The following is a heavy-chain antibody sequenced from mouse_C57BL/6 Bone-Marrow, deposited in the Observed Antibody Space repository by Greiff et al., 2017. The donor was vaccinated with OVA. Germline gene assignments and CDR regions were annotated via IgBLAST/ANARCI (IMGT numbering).Heavy chain of an antibody. J-gene: IGHJ3*01. V-gene: IGHV14-4*01. CDR3: TPITTVVGNKLAD. CDR2: IDPENGDT. Sequence: VQLKESGAELVRPGASVKLSCTASGFNIKDDYMHWVKQRPEQGLEWIGWIDPENGDTEYASKFQGKATITADTSSNTAYLQLSSLTSEDTAVYYCTPITTVVGNKLADWGQGTLVTVSA. CDR1: GFNIKDDY. D-gene: IGHD1-1*01.